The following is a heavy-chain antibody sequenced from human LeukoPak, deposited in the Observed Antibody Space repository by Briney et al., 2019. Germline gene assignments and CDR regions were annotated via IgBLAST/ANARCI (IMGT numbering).Heavy chain of an antibody. V-gene: IGHV3-11*06. CDR3: ARLRRGVAYYFDY. CDR1: GFTFSDYY. D-gene: IGHD2-8*02. Sequence: GGSLRLSCAASGFTFSDYYMSWIRQAAGKGLEWVSYISSSSSYTNYADSVKGRFTISRDNAKNSLYLQMNSLRAEDTAVYYCARLRRGVAYYFDYWGQGTLVTVSS. CDR2: ISSSSSYT. J-gene: IGHJ4*02.